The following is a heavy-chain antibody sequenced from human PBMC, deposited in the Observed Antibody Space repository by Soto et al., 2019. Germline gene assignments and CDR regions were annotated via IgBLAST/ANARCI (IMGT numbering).Heavy chain of an antibody. V-gene: IGHV1-3*01. Sequence: ASVKVSRKASGYTFTSDSMHWVRQAPGQRLEWMGWFNAGSGNTKYSQKFQGRVTITRDTSATTAYMELSSLRYEDTAVYYCARESTRTTAPDYWGQGTLVTVSS. CDR2: FNAGSGNT. J-gene: IGHJ4*02. CDR3: ARESTRTTAPDY. D-gene: IGHD4-17*01. CDR1: GYTFTSDS.